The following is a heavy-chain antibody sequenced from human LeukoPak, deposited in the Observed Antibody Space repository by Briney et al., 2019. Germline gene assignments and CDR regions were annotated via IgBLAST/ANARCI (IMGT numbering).Heavy chain of an antibody. Sequence: GRSLRLXCAASGFTFDDYAMHWDRQVPGKGLEWVSGISWNSGSTGYAGSVKGRFTMSRDNTKNSLYLQMNSLTPDDTALYYCARVTHSSSWYGYRYWGQGTLVTVSS. D-gene: IGHD6-13*01. CDR3: ARVTHSSSWYGYRY. CDR2: ISWNSGST. J-gene: IGHJ4*02. V-gene: IGHV3-9*01. CDR1: GFTFDDYA.